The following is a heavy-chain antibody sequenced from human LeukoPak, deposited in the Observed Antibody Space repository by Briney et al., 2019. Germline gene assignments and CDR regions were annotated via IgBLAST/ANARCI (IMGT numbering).Heavy chain of an antibody. V-gene: IGHV3-30*02. CDR2: IWYDGSNK. CDR3: AKDVPVTVGAPDQPFDY. Sequence: GGSLRLSCAASGFTFSSYGMHWVRQAPGKGLEWVAVIWYDGSNKYYADSVKGRFTISRDNSKNTLYLQMNSLRAEDTAVYYCAKDVPVTVGAPDQPFDYWGQGTLVTVSS. CDR1: GFTFSSYG. D-gene: IGHD1-26*01. J-gene: IGHJ4*02.